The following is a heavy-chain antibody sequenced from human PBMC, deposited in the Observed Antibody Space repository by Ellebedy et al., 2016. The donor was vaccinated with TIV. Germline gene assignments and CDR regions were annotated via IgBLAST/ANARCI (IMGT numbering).Heavy chain of an antibody. CDR2: IKADGSGI. CDR3: ARDPVGVGPAFDV. D-gene: IGHD4-23*01. J-gene: IGHJ3*01. Sequence: PGGSLRLSCAASAFTFSRYWMYWVRQAPGKGLEWVSRIKADGSGITYADSVKGRFTISRDNSKNTLYLQMNSLRAEDTAIYYCARDPVGVGPAFDVWGQGTMVTVSS. CDR1: AFTFSRYW. V-gene: IGHV3-74*03.